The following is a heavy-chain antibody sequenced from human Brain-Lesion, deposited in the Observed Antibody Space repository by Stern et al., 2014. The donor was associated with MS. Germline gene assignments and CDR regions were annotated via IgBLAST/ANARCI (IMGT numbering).Heavy chain of an antibody. CDR1: GFTFSDYW. D-gene: IGHD3-3*01. J-gene: IGHJ5*02. Sequence: EVQLVESGGDLVQPGGSLRLSCVASGFTFSDYWLTWERQAPGKGLQWVANINQDGSDKNYVDSVKGRFTISRDNAKNSLYLQMNSLRVDDTAVYYCARIDRGNYDFWSGYYDYWFDPWGQGTLVTVSS. CDR3: ARIDRGNYDFWSGYYDYWFDP. V-gene: IGHV3-7*01. CDR2: INQDGSDK.